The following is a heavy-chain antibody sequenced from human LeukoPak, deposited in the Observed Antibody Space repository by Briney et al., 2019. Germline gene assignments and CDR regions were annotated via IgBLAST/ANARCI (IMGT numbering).Heavy chain of an antibody. V-gene: IGHV3-7*01. CDR2: INQDGSEK. CDR1: GFTFSSYG. Sequence: PGGSLRLSCAASGFTFSSYGMSWVRQAPGKGLEWVANINQDGSEKYYVDSVKGRFTISRDNAKNSLYLQMNSLRAEDTAVYYCARERGGYCSGSSCSNAIDYWGQGTLVTVSS. CDR3: ARERGGYCSGSSCSNAIDY. D-gene: IGHD2-15*01. J-gene: IGHJ4*02.